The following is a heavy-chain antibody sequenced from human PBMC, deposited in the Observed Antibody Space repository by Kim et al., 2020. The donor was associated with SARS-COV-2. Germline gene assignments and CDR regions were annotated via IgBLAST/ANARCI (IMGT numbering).Heavy chain of an antibody. CDR3: ASLHSSSYDILTGYYPYYFYS. D-gene: IGHD3-9*01. Sequence: SETLSLTCTVSGGSISSSSYYWGWIRQPPGKGLEWIGTIYYSGNTYYNPSLKSRVTISIDTSKNQFSLKLSSVTAADTAVYYCASLHSSSYDILTGYYPYYFYSWGQGTLVTVSS. V-gene: IGHV4-39*01. CDR2: IYYSGNT. J-gene: IGHJ4*02. CDR1: GGSISSSSYY.